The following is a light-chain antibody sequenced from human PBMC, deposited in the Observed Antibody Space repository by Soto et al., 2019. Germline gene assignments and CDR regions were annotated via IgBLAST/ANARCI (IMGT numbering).Light chain of an antibody. J-gene: IGLJ3*02. V-gene: IGLV1-40*01. CDR3: QSYDSSLFWV. CDR1: SSNIGAGYD. CDR2: GNS. Sequence: QSVLTQPPSVSGAPGQRVTISCTGSSSNIGAGYDVQWYQQLPGTAPKLLIYGNSNRPSGVPDRFSGSKSGTSASLAITGLQAEDEADDYCQSYDSSLFWVFGGGTKLTVL.